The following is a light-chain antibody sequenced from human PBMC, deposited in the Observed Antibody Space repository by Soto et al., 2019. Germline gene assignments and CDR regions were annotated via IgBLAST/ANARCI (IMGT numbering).Light chain of an antibody. Sequence: EIVLTQSPATLSLSPGERATLSCRASQSVSTYLAWYQQKLGQAPRLLIYDASSRATGIPARFSGSGSGTDFALTISSLEPEDFAVYSCQQRSNWPRYTFGQGTKLEIK. CDR3: QQRSNWPRYT. CDR2: DAS. J-gene: IGKJ2*01. V-gene: IGKV3-11*01. CDR1: QSVSTY.